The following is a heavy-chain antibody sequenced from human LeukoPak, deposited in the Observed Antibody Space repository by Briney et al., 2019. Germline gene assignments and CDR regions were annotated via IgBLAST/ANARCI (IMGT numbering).Heavy chain of an antibody. CDR2: ISYDGSNK. J-gene: IGHJ6*02. Sequence: GGSLRLSCAASGFTFSSYATHWVRQAPGKGLEWVAVISYDGSNKYYADSVKGRFTISRDNSKNTLYLQMNSLRAEDTAVYYCARDDRWFGELSNYGMDVWGQGTTVTVSS. V-gene: IGHV3-30-3*01. D-gene: IGHD3-10*01. CDR1: GFTFSSYA. CDR3: ARDDRWFGELSNYGMDV.